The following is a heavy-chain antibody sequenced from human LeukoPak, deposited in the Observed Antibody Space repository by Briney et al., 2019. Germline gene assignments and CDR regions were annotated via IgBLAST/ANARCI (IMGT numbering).Heavy chain of an antibody. J-gene: IGHJ4*02. CDR1: GFTFSSYE. CDR3: ARITDTAMPDFDY. D-gene: IGHD5-18*01. CDR2: ISSSGSTI. Sequence: GGSLRLSCAASGFTFSSYEMNWVRQAPGKGLEGVSYISSSGSTIYYADSVKGRFTIFRDNAKNSLYLQMNSLRAEDTAVYYCARITDTAMPDFDYWGQGTLVTVSS. V-gene: IGHV3-48*03.